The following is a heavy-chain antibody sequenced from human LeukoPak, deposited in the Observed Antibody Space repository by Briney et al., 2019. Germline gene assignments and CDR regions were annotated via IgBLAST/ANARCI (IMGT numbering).Heavy chain of an antibody. CDR1: GFTFSSYG. Sequence: GRSLRLSCAASGFTFSSYGMHWVRQAPGKGLEWLALIWYDGSNPYYADSVKGRFTISRDNSKNTLYLQMNCLRPEDTAVYYCARPYTGSYYCDYWGQGTLVTVSS. CDR2: IWYDGSNP. J-gene: IGHJ4*02. D-gene: IGHD1-26*01. CDR3: ARPYTGSYYCDY. V-gene: IGHV3-33*01.